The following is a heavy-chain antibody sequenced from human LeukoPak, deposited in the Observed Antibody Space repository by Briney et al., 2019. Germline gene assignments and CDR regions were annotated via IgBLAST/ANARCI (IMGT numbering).Heavy chain of an antibody. CDR1: GFTFSSYS. Sequence: PGGSLRLSCAASGFTFSSYSMNWVRQAPGKGLEWVSSISSSSSYIYYADSVKGRFTISKDNAKNSLYLQMNSLRAEGTAVYYCARGVVTRSFDIWGQGTMVTVSS. J-gene: IGHJ3*02. CDR3: ARGVVTRSFDI. CDR2: ISSSSSYI. V-gene: IGHV3-21*01. D-gene: IGHD2-21*02.